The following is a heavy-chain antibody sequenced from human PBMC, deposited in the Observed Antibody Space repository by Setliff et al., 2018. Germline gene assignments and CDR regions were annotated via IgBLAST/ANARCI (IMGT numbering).Heavy chain of an antibody. J-gene: IGHJ6*03. D-gene: IGHD6-13*01. CDR3: ARQPYSTTYYYYYYYMDV. CDR1: GGSFSGYY. Sequence: SETLSLTCAVYGGSFSGYYWSWIRQPPGKGLEWIGEINHTGSTNYRPSLKSRVTISVDTSKNQFSLKLTSVTAADTAVYYCARQPYSTTYYYYYYYMDVWGKGTTVTVSS. V-gene: IGHV4-34*01. CDR2: INHTGST.